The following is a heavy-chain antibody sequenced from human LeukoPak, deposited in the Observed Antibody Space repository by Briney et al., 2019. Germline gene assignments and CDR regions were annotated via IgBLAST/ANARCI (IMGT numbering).Heavy chain of an antibody. J-gene: IGHJ4*02. D-gene: IGHD2/OR15-2a*01. CDR2: ISYSERT. CDR3: VTTRYYVSDW. Sequence: SETLSLTCSVSGGSMSSSTNYWGWIRQPPGKGLEWIGCISYSERTYYNPSLKSRVTISEDTSKNQFSLKLSSVTAADTAVYYCVTTRYYVSDWWGQGTLVSVSS. CDR1: GGSMSSSTNY. V-gene: IGHV4-39*01.